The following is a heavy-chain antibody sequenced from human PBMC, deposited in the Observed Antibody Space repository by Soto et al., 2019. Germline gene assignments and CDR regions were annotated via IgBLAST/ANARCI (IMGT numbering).Heavy chain of an antibody. V-gene: IGHV1-18*01. D-gene: IGHD4-17*01. J-gene: IGHJ3*02. CDR3: ATFWRWTYGDYPGGPFDI. CDR2: ISAYNGNT. Sequence: ASVKVSCKASGYTFTSYFISWVRQAPGQGLEWMGWISAYNGNTNYAQKLQGRVTMTTDTSTSTAYMELRSLRSDDTAVYYCATFWRWTYGDYPGGPFDICGQGTMVTGSS. CDR1: GYTFTSYF.